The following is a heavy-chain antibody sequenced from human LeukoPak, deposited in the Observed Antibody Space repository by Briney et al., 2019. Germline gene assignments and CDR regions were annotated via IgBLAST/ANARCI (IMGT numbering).Heavy chain of an antibody. CDR2: IIHSGST. V-gene: IGHV4-34*01. CDR3: ARGYIVVVVAATDSFYDY. J-gene: IGHJ4*02. Sequence: SETLSLTCAVYGGSFSGYYWIWIRQPPGKGLEWIVEIIHSGSTNHNPSLESRVTISVDTSKNQFSLKLSSVTAADTAVYYCARGYIVVVVAATDSFYDYWGQGTLVTVSS. D-gene: IGHD2-15*01. CDR1: GGSFSGYY.